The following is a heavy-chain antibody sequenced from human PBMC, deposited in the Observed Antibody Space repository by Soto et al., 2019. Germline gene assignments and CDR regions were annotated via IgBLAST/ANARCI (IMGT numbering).Heavy chain of an antibody. CDR2: INPNSGGT. V-gene: IGHV1-2*04. D-gene: IGHD4-17*01. CDR3: ARGWNYGDFSSYYYYYYYMDV. J-gene: IGHJ6*03. CDR1: GYTFTGYY. Sequence: ASVKVSCKASGYTFTGYYMHWVRQAPGQGLEWMGWINPNSGGTNYAQKFQGWVTMTRDTSISTAYMELSRLRSDDTAVYYCARGWNYGDFSSYYYYYYYMDVWGKGTTVTVSS.